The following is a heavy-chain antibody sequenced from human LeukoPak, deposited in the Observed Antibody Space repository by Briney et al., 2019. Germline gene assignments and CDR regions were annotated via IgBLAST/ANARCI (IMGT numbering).Heavy chain of an antibody. Sequence: PGGSLRLSCAASGFTFSSYSMNWVRQAPGKGLEWVSSISSSSSYIYYADSVKGRFTISRDNAKNSLYLQMNSLRSEDTAVYYCASIVGVTSNFDYWGQGTLVTVSS. CDR2: ISSSSSYI. J-gene: IGHJ4*02. CDR1: GFTFSSYS. D-gene: IGHD1-26*01. CDR3: ASIVGVTSNFDY. V-gene: IGHV3-21*04.